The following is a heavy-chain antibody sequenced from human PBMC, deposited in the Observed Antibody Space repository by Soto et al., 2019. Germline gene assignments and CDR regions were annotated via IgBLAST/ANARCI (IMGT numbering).Heavy chain of an antibody. J-gene: IGHJ6*02. CDR3: AKAPRGLNYGMDA. CDR1: GFTFSSYG. CDR2: ISYDGSNK. Sequence: HVQLVESGGGVVQPGRSLRLTCAASGFTFSSYGMHWVRQAPGKGLEWVAVISYDGSNKYYGDSVKGRFTISRDNSKNKLYLQMNSLRAEDTAVYYCAKAPRGLNYGMDAWGQGTTVTVSS. V-gene: IGHV3-30*18.